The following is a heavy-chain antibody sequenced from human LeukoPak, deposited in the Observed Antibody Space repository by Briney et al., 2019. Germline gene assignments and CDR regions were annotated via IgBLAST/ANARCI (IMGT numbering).Heavy chain of an antibody. D-gene: IGHD2-8*01. CDR3: AKDTSIGRYCTNGVCSPFDY. CDR2: ISDSGSST. V-gene: IGHV3-23*01. Sequence: GGSLRLSCAASGFTFSSYAMSWVRQAPGKGLEWISAISDSGSSTYDADSVKGRFTISRDNSKNTLYLQMNSLRAEDTAVYYCAKDTSIGRYCTNGVCSPFDYWGQGTLVTVSS. J-gene: IGHJ4*02. CDR1: GFTFSSYA.